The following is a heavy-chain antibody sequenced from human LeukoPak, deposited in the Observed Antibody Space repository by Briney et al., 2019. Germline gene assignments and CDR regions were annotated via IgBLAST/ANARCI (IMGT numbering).Heavy chain of an antibody. CDR1: GFTFSNYS. D-gene: IGHD6-6*01. CDR2: VGVRSSYI. Sequence: KTWGSLRLSWAASGFTFSNYSMNRVRHAPAKGLEWVSSVGVRSSYIYYADSLKGRFTISRDSAQNSRYLQLNSLRADDTAVYYCARDIAARQGVHDYWGQGTLVTVSS. J-gene: IGHJ4*02. CDR3: ARDIAARQGVHDY. V-gene: IGHV3-21*01.